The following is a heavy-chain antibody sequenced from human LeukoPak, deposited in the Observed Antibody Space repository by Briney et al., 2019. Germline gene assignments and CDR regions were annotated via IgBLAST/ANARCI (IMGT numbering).Heavy chain of an antibody. CDR3: AKRGYSYGLA. Sequence: GGSLRLSCAASGFTLSSYTMNWVRQAPGKGLEWVSSISSRSNFIYYADSLKGRFTISRDNAKNSLYLQMNSLRAEDTAVYYCAKRGYSYGLAWGQGTLVTVSS. V-gene: IGHV3-21*01. CDR1: GFTLSSYT. J-gene: IGHJ5*02. CDR2: ISSRSNFI. D-gene: IGHD5-18*01.